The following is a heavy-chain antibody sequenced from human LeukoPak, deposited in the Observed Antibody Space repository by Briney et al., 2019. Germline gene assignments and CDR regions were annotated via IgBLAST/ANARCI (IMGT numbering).Heavy chain of an antibody. Sequence: PGGSLRLSCAASGFIFSNYWMSWVRQAPGKGLEWVANIKQDGSDKYYVDSVKGRFTISRDNAKSSLYLQMDSLRAEDTAVYYCVRDFGDYWGQGTLVTVSS. CDR2: IKQDGSDK. D-gene: IGHD3-3*01. V-gene: IGHV3-7*01. J-gene: IGHJ4*02. CDR1: GFIFSNYW. CDR3: VRDFGDY.